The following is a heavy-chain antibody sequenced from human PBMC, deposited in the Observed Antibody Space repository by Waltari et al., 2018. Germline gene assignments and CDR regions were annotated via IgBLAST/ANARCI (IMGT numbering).Heavy chain of an antibody. D-gene: IGHD2-2*02. CDR1: AFAFNSYA. CDR2: ISFDGYNQ. Sequence: QVQLVESGGGVVQPGRSLRLSCAASAFAFNSYAMHWVRQTPGKGLGWVAVISFDGYNQNYVDSVRGRFTISRDSSRRTVYLQMNSLRPDDTAVYYCARVGYCSSTGCYTSGAFDYWGQGTPVIVSS. V-gene: IGHV3-30-3*01. CDR3: ARVGYCSSTGCYTSGAFDY. J-gene: IGHJ4*02.